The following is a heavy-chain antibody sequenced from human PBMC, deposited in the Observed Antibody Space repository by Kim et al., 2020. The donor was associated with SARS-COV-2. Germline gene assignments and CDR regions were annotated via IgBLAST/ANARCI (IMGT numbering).Heavy chain of an antibody. CDR3: ARDRGQNYLQYYYYYGMDV. V-gene: IGHV3-7*01. Sequence: GGSLRLSCAASGFTFSSYWMSWVRQAPGKGLEWVANIKQDGSEKYYVDSVKGRFTISRDNAKNSLYLQMNSLRAEDTAVYYCARDRGQNYLQYYYYYGMDVWGQGTTVTVSS. CDR2: IKQDGSEK. J-gene: IGHJ6*02. D-gene: IGHD3-10*01. CDR1: GFTFSSYW.